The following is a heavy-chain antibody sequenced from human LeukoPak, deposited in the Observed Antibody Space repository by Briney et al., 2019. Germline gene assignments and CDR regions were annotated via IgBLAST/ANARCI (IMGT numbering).Heavy chain of an antibody. CDR1: GYTFTSYY. V-gene: IGHV1-46*01. Sequence: GASVKVSCKASGYTFTSYYMHWVRQAPGQGLINPSGGSTSYAQKFQGRVTTTRDMSTSTVYMELSSLRSEDTAVYYCARDLIAAAGTVTDYWGQGTLVTVSS. D-gene: IGHD6-13*01. J-gene: IGHJ4*02. CDR3: ARDLIAAAGTVTDY. CDR2: NPSGGST.